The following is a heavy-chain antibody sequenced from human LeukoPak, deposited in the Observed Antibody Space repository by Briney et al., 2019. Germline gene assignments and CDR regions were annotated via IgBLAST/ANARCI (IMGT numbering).Heavy chain of an antibody. CDR2: ISSSSSYI. CDR1: GFIFSSYT. V-gene: IGHV3-21*01. J-gene: IGHJ6*03. Sequence: PGGSLRLSCAASGFIFSSYTMNWVRQAPGKGLEWVSSISSSSSYIYYADSVKGRSTISRDNAKNSLYLQMNSLRAEDTAVYYCARVEDGYKAPSDYYYYMDVWGKGTTVTVSS. D-gene: IGHD5-24*01. CDR3: ARVEDGYKAPSDYYYYMDV.